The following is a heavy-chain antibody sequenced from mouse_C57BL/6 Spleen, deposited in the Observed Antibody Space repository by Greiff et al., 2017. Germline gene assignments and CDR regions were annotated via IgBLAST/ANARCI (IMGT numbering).Heavy chain of an antibody. CDR3: ARYEYYAMDY. D-gene: IGHD2-3*01. CDR1: GYTFTSYW. J-gene: IGHJ4*01. Sequence: QVQLQQPGAELVRPGSSVKLSCKASGYTFTSYWMDWVKQRPGQGLEWIGNIYPSDSETHYNQKFKDKATLTVDKSSSTAYMQLSSLTSEDSAVYYCARYEYYAMDYWCQGTSVTVSS. V-gene: IGHV1-61*01. CDR2: IYPSDSET.